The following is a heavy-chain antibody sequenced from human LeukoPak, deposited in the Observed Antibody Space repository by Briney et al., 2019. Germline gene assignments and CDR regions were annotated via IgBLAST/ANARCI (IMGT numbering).Heavy chain of an antibody. J-gene: IGHJ6*04. CDR2: ISSSGSTI. CDR3: ASLPTVPELHGYYYGMDV. CDR1: GFTFSSYE. Sequence: GGSLRLSCAASGFTFSSYEMNWVRQAPGKGLEWVSYISSSGSTIYYADSVKGRFTISRDNAKNSLYLQMDSLRAEDTAVYYCASLPTVPELHGYYYGMDVWGKGTTVTVSS. V-gene: IGHV3-48*03. D-gene: IGHD4-17*01.